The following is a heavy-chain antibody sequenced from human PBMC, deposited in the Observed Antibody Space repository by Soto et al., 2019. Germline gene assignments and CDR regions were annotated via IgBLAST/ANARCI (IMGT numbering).Heavy chain of an antibody. V-gene: IGHV3-23*01. D-gene: IGHD5-12*01. CDR2: ISGNGGKT. CDR3: AKEWQRSYYFDY. J-gene: IGHJ4*02. CDR1: GFTFRSYA. Sequence: GGSLRLSCAASGFTFRSYAMSWVRQAPGKGLEWVASISGNGGKTYYADSVKGRFTFSRDNSKNTLYLQMNSLRVEDTAVYYCAKEWQRSYYFDYWGQGTLVTVS.